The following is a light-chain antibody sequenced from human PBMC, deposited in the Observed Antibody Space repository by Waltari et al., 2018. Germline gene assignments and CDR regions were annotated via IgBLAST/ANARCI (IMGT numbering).Light chain of an antibody. J-gene: IGLJ1*01. CDR2: DHN. CDR3: GTWDGSLSAHV. V-gene: IGLV1-51*01. Sequence: QSVLTQPPSVSAAPGQKVTISCSGTSSNIGNYYVSWYQQLPGTAPKLLIHDHNQPPSAIPHRFSCSKSGTSATLGITGLQTGDAADYYCGTWDGSLSAHVFGTGTKITVL. CDR1: SSNIGNYY.